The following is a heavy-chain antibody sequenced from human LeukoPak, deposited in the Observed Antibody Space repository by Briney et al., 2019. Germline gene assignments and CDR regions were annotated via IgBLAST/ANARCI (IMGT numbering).Heavy chain of an antibody. CDR1: GYTFTSYG. Sequence: GASVKVSCKAPGYTFTSYGISWVRQAPGQGLEWMGWISAYNGNTNYAQKLQGRVTMTTDTSTSTAYMELRSLRSDDTAVYYCARGATYYYDSSGYYFDYWGQGTLVTVSS. D-gene: IGHD3-22*01. V-gene: IGHV1-18*01. CDR3: ARGATYYYDSSGYYFDY. CDR2: ISAYNGNT. J-gene: IGHJ4*02.